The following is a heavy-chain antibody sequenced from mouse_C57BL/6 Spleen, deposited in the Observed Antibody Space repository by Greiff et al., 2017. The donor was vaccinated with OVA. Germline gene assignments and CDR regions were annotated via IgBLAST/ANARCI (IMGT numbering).Heavy chain of an antibody. CDR2: IDPEDGET. CDR3: ARNYGSSYGYFDV. J-gene: IGHJ1*03. D-gene: IGHD1-1*01. Sequence: EVQLQQSGAELVKPGASVKLSCTASGFTITDYYMHWVKQRTEQGLEWIGRIDPEDGETKYAPKFQGKATITADPSSNTAYLQLSSLTSEDTAVYYCARNYGSSYGYFDVWGTGTTVTVSS. CDR1: GFTITDYY. V-gene: IGHV14-2*01.